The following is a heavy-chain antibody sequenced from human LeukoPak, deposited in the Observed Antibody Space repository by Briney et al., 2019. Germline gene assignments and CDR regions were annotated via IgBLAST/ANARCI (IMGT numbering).Heavy chain of an antibody. CDR3: AKDYSGSCYYFDY. J-gene: IGHJ4*02. V-gene: IGHV3-23*01. CDR1: GFTFSIFA. D-gene: IGHD1-26*01. Sequence: GGSLRLSCAASGFTFSIFAMSWVRQAPGKGLEWVSTISGGGGSTFYADSVRGRLTISRDNSKNTLYLQVNSLRAEDTAVYYCAKDYSGSCYYFDYWGQGTLVTVSS. CDR2: ISGGGGST.